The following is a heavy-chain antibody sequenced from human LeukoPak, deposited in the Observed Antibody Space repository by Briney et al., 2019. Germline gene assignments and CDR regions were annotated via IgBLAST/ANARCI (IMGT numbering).Heavy chain of an antibody. J-gene: IGHJ4*02. D-gene: IGHD1-26*01. CDR3: TTDRGWELLFY. CDR1: GFTFSHAW. Sequence: GGSLRLSCAASGFTFSHAWMSWVRQAPGKGLEWVGRIKSKTDGGTTDYAAPVKGRFTISRDDSKNTLYLQMNSLKTEDTAVYYCTTDRGWELLFYWGQGTLVTVSS. CDR2: IKSKTDGGTT. V-gene: IGHV3-15*01.